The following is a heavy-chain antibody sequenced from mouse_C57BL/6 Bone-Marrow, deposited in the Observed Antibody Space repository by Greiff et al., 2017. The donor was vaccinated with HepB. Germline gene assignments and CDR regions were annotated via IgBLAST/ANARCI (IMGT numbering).Heavy chain of an antibody. V-gene: IGHV1-18*01. CDR3: ARKATVVVDWYFDV. Sequence: VQLQQSGPELVKPGASVKIPCKASGYTFTDYNMDWVKQSHGKSLEWIGDINPNNGGTIYNQKFKGKATLTVDKSSSTAYMELRSLTSEDTAVYYCARKATVVVDWYFDVWGTGTTVTVSS. J-gene: IGHJ1*03. CDR2: INPNNGGT. CDR1: GYTFTDYN. D-gene: IGHD1-1*01.